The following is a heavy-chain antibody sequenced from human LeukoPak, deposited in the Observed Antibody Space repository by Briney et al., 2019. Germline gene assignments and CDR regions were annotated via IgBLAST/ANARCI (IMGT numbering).Heavy chain of an antibody. J-gene: IGHJ2*01. D-gene: IGHD1-26*01. V-gene: IGHV4-61*01. CDR2: IYYSGST. CDR1: GGSVSSSNYY. CDR3: ARRGANSGSYSHFDL. Sequence: SETLSLTCTVSGGSVSSSNYYWSWIRQPPGKGLEWIGNIYYSGSTNYNPSLKSRVTISVDTSKNQFSLKLSSLTAADTAVYYCARRGANSGSYSHFDLWGRGTLVTVSS.